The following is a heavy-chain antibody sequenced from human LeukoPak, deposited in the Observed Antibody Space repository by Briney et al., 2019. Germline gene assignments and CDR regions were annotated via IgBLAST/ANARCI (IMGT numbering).Heavy chain of an antibody. J-gene: IGHJ4*02. CDR1: GFTFSSYE. CDR2: SSTSGNTR. Sequence: GGSLRLSCAGSGFTFSSYEMNWVRQAPGKGLEWISYSSTSGNTRYYADSVKGRFTISRDNAKNSLYLQMNSLRAEDTAVYYCARPPSRGDYPGGPFGYWGQGTLLSVSS. V-gene: IGHV3-48*03. CDR3: ARPPSRGDYPGGPFGY. D-gene: IGHD4-17*01.